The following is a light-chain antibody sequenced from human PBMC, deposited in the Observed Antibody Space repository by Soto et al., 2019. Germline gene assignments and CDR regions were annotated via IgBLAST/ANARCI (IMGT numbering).Light chain of an antibody. CDR3: QQYGSSFRT. CDR2: GAS. Sequence: EIVLTQSPGTLSLSPGERATLSCRASQSVSSSYLAWYQQKPGQAPRLLIYGASSRATGIPDRFSGSGSGTDVTLTISRLEPEDSAVYYCQQYGSSFRTFGQGTKVEIK. J-gene: IGKJ1*01. CDR1: QSVSSSY. V-gene: IGKV3-20*01.